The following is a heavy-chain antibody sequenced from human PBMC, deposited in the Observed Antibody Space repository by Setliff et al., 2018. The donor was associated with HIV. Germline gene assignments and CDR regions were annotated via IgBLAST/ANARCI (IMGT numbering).Heavy chain of an antibody. CDR2: IYYNGST. J-gene: IGHJ4*02. CDR1: GGSISSSSYY. CDR3: ARDYYDYVWGSYCLFDY. V-gene: IGHV4-39*07. Sequence: ASETLSLTCTVSGGSISSSSYYWGWIRQPPGKGLEWIGSIYYNGSTYYNPSLKSRVTISVDTSKNQFSLKLSSVTAADTAVYYCARDYYDYVWGSYCLFDYWGQGTLVTVSS. D-gene: IGHD3-16*01.